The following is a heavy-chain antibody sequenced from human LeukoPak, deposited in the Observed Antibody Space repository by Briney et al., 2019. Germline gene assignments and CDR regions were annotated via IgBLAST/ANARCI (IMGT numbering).Heavy chain of an antibody. J-gene: IGHJ6*03. CDR1: GFTFSNYA. D-gene: IGHD5-12*01. CDR3: ARKEGWLDYYYMDV. Sequence: GGSLRLSCAASGFTFSNYAMSWVRQAPGKGLEWVSAISGSASSTYHADSVKGRFTISRYNAKNSLYLQMNSLRAEDTAVYYCARKEGWLDYYYMDVWGKGTTVTVSS. V-gene: IGHV3-23*01. CDR2: ISGSASST.